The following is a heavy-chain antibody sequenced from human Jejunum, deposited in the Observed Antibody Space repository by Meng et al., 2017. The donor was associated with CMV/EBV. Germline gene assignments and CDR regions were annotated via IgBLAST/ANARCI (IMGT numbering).Heavy chain of an antibody. CDR3: ARGDYGSGSRNLGYFDT. CDR1: GTAFSGYY. CDR2: ITYTGSP. J-gene: IGHJ4*02. V-gene: IGHV4-34*02. D-gene: IGHD3-10*01. Sequence: QVQLQQWGAGLLKPSETPSLTRAVYGTAFSGYYWSWIRQSPGKGLEWIGEITYTGSPNYNPSLKSRVTISVDTLRDQISLKVTSVTASDTAVYYCARGDYGSGSRNLGYFDTWSQGTLVTVAS.